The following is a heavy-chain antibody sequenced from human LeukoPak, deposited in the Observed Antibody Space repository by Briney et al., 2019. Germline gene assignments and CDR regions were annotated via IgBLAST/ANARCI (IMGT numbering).Heavy chain of an antibody. CDR2: ISYDGSNK. CDR3: ARAALIWGTFDP. CDR1: GFTFSSYA. J-gene: IGHJ5*02. Sequence: GGSLRLSCAASGFTFSSYAMHWVRQAPGKGLEWVAVISYDGSNKYYADSVKGRFTISRDNSKNTLYLQMNSLRAEDTAVYYCARAALIWGTFDPWGQGTLVTVSS. V-gene: IGHV3-30-3*01. D-gene: IGHD3-10*01.